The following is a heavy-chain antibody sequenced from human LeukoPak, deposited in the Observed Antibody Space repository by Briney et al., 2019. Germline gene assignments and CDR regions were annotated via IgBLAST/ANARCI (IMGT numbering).Heavy chain of an antibody. CDR2: IYYSGST. CDR1: GGSISSYY. J-gene: IGHJ5*02. CDR3: ARDGDPGNWFDP. D-gene: IGHD7-27*01. V-gene: IGHV4-59*01. Sequence: SETLSLTCTVSGGSISSYYWSWIRQPPGKGLEWIGYIYYSGSTNYNTSLKSRVTISVDTSKNQFSLKLSSVTAADTAVYYCARDGDPGNWFDPWGQGTLVTVSS.